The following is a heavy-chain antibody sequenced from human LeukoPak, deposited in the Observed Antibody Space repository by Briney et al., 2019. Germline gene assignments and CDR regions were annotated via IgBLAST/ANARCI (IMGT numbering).Heavy chain of an antibody. D-gene: IGHD3-22*01. V-gene: IGHV4-39*01. CDR1: GGFISISTHY. CDR2: VFYSGTT. CDR3: ARHDSSGYYGDY. Sequence: SETLSLTCSLSGGFISISTHYWGWIRQTPGKGLGWIGSVFYSGTTYFNPSLKSRVTISVDTSKNQFSLKLSSVTAADTAVYYCARHDSSGYYGDYWGQGTLVTVSS. J-gene: IGHJ4*02.